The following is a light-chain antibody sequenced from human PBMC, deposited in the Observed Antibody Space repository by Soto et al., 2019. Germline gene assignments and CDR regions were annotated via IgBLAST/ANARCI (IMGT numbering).Light chain of an antibody. V-gene: IGKV1-9*01. CDR2: AAS. CDR3: QHLDRYST. J-gene: IGKJ5*01. CDR1: QGISSY. Sequence: DIQLTQSPSFLSASVGDRVTITCRASQGISSYLAWYQQKPGKAPKLLIYAASTLQSGVPSRFSGSGSGTEFPLTVSILLPDDFATYYRQHLDRYSTFGRGTRLEIK.